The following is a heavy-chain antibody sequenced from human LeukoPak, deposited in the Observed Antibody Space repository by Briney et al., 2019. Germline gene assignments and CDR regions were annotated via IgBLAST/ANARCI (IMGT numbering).Heavy chain of an antibody. V-gene: IGHV5-10-1*01. CDR2: IDPSDSYT. D-gene: IGHD6-19*01. CDR3: ARLADVHSSGWPRIRYYYGMDV. Sequence: GESLKISCKGSGYSFTSYWISWVRQMPGKGLEWMGRIDPSDSYTNYSPSFQGHVTISADKSISTAYLQWSSLKASDTAMYYCARLADVHSSGWPRIRYYYGMDVWGQGTTVTVSS. CDR1: GYSFTSYW. J-gene: IGHJ6*02.